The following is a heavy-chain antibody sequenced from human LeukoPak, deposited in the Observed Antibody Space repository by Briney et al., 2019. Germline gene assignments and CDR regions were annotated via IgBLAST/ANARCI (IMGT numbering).Heavy chain of an antibody. CDR1: GGSISSYY. CDR3: ARLKKPAGAFDI. V-gene: IGHV4-59*12. Sequence: SETLSLTCTVSGGSISSYYWSWIRQPPGKGLEWIGYIYYSGSTNYNPSLKSRVTISVDTSKNQFSLKLSSVTAADTAVYYCARLKKPAGAFDIWGQGTMVTVSS. CDR2: IYYSGST. J-gene: IGHJ3*02.